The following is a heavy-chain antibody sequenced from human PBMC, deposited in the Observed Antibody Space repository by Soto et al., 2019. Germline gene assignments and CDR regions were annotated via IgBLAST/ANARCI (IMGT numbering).Heavy chain of an antibody. CDR1: GGSISAGYCH. Sequence: SETLSLTCTVSGGSISAGYCHRKGCRKPRGKASEGFGYIYYTGTTKYTQSLTSRATLSVDTSKNRFALNLTSVTAADSAVYYCARGDWFHPWGPGTLVTVSS. J-gene: IGHJ5*02. CDR2: IYYTGTT. V-gene: IGHV4-30-4*01. CDR3: ARGDWFHP.